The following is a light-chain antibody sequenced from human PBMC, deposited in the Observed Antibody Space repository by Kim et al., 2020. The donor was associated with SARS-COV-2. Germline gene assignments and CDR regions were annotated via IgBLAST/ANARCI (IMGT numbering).Light chain of an antibody. CDR2: KAA. CDR1: QSIRSW. V-gene: IGKV1-5*03. Sequence: SASVGDRVTITCRASQSIRSWLAWYQQKPGKAPKLLVYKAASLESGVPSRVSGRGSGTEFTLTISSLQPDDFATYYCQQYKSYAYTLGQGTKLEI. J-gene: IGKJ2*01. CDR3: QQYKSYAYT.